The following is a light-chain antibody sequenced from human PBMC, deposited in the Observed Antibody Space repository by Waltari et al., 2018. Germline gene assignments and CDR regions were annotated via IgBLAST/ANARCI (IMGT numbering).Light chain of an antibody. J-gene: IGKJ1*01. CDR2: WAS. Sequence: DIVMTQSPDSLAVSLGERATINCKSSQSVLYSSNNKNYLAWYQQKPGQPPKLLIYWASTRESGVPDRLSGSGSGTDFTLTISSLQAEDVAVYYCQQYYSTPPRTFGQGTKVEIK. CDR1: QSVLYSSNNKNY. V-gene: IGKV4-1*01. CDR3: QQYYSTPPRT.